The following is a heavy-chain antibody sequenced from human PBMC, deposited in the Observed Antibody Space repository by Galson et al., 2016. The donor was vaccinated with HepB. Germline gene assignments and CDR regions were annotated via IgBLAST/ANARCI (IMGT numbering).Heavy chain of an antibody. CDR1: GITLRNFI. J-gene: IGHJ3*02. V-gene: IGHV3-30-3*01. D-gene: IGHD3-22*01. CDR2: ISHDDISK. Sequence: SLRLSCAASGITLRNFIIHWVRQPPGKGLGWVAAISHDDISKYYTDSVKGRFTISRDNSGNTVDLQMSSLRAEDTAVYYCARAAHSSGYCDVFDIWGQGTKVTVSS. CDR3: ARAAHSSGYCDVFDI.